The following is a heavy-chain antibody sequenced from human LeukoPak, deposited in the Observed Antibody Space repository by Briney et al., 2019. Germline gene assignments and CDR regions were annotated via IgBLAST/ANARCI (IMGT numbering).Heavy chain of an antibody. CDR2: INPSGGST. D-gene: IGHD3-10*01. V-gene: IGHV1-46*01. Sequence: ASVKVSCKASGYTFTSYYMHWVRQAPGQGLEWMGIINPSGGSTSYAQKFQGRVTMTRDTSISTAYMELNSLTSDDTAVYYCARWVGSANWFDPWGQGTLVTVSS. CDR1: GYTFTSYY. CDR3: ARWVGSANWFDP. J-gene: IGHJ5*02.